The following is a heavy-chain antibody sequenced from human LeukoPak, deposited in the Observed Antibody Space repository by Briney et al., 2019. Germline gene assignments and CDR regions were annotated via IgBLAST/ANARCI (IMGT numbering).Heavy chain of an antibody. V-gene: IGHV4-30-2*01. D-gene: IGHD2-2*02. CDR2: IYHSGST. CDR1: GGSISSGGYY. J-gene: IGHJ3*02. Sequence: SETLSLTCTVSGGSISSGGYYWSWIRQPPGKGLEWIGYIYHSGSTYYNPSLKSRATISVDRSKNQFSLKLSSVTAADTAVYYCARSSTSWYTDAFDIWGQGTMVTVSS. CDR3: ARSSTSWYTDAFDI.